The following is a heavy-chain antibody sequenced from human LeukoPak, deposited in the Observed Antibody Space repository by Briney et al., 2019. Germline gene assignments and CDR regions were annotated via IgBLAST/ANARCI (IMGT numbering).Heavy chain of an antibody. V-gene: IGHV3-23*01. CDR2: ISGSGDST. Sequence: GGSPRPSCAASGFTFSSYAMAWVRQAPGKGLEWVSSISGSGDSTYYAASVKGRFTISRDNSKDTLYLQMNSLRAEDTAVYYCAKVLDYYGSGSFDYWGQGALVTVSS. CDR1: GFTFSSYA. J-gene: IGHJ4*02. D-gene: IGHD3-10*01. CDR3: AKVLDYYGSGSFDY.